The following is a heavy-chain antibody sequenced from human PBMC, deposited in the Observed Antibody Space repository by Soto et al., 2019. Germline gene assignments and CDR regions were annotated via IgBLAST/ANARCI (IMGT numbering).Heavy chain of an antibody. CDR3: ARTAAAGKYYYGVDV. CDR2: IYPGDSDT. V-gene: IGHV5-51*01. J-gene: IGHJ6*02. CDR1: GYSFTSYW. Sequence: GESLKISCKGSGYSFTSYWIGWVRQMPGKGLEWMGIIYPGDSDTRYSPSFQGQVTISADKSISTAYLQWSSLKASDTAIYYCARTAAAGKYYYGVDVWGQGTKVTVS. D-gene: IGHD6-13*01.